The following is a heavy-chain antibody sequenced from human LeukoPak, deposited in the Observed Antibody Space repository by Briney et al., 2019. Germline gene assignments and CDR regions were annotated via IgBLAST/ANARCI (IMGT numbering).Heavy chain of an antibody. CDR1: GFPFSSYA. V-gene: IGHV3-64D*09. CDR3: VRGYSFGPYGMDV. D-gene: IGHD2-15*01. CDR2: ISDSGGST. J-gene: IGHJ6*02. Sequence: GGSLRLSFSASGFPFSSYAMHLVRQAPGKGLEYVSAISDSGGSTYYADSVKGRFTISRDNSKNTLYLQMSSLRAEDTAVYFCVRGYSFGPYGMDVWGQGTTVTVSS.